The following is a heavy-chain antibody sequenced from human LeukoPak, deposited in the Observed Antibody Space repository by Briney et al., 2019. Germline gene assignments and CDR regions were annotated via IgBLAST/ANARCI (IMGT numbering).Heavy chain of an antibody. Sequence: ASVKVSCKASGYTFTSYGISWVRQAPGQGLEWMGWISAYNGNTNYAQKLQGRVTMTTDTSTSTAYMELRSLRSDDTAVYYCARGGDCSSTSCYAGSDYWGQGTLVTVSS. CDR3: ARGGDCSSTSCYAGSDY. V-gene: IGHV1-18*01. D-gene: IGHD2-2*01. CDR1: GYTFTSYG. CDR2: ISAYNGNT. J-gene: IGHJ4*02.